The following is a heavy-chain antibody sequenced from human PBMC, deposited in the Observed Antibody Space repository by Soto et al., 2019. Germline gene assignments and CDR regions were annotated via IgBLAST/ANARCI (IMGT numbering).Heavy chain of an antibody. Sequence: SETLSLTCAVYGGSFSGYYWSWIRQPPGKGLEWIGEINHSGSTNYNPSLKSRVTISVDTSENQFSLKLSSVTAADTAVYYCARDYGSGAQYGIDVWGQGTTVTVSS. V-gene: IGHV4-34*01. J-gene: IGHJ6*02. CDR2: INHSGST. D-gene: IGHD3-10*01. CDR3: ARDYGSGAQYGIDV. CDR1: GGSFSGYY.